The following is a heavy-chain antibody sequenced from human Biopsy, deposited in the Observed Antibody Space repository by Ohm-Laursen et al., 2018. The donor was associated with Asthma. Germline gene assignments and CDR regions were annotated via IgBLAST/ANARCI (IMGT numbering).Heavy chain of an antibody. CDR3: ARCQVGYSSGWSLLLKKIYYSGMDV. CDR2: IMTDFGTT. D-gene: IGHD6-19*01. V-gene: IGHV1-69*05. CDR1: GGTFSNFA. Sequence: SSVKVSCNAPGGTFSNFAISWVRQAPGQGLEWLGGIMTDFGTTNYAQEFQGRVTITTDESTSTAYMEVTSLRSEDTAIYYCARCQVGYSSGWSLLLKKIYYSGMDVWGQGTAVTVSS. J-gene: IGHJ6*02.